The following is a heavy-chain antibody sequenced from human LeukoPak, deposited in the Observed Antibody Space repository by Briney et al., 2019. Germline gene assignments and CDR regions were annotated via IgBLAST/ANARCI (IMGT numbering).Heavy chain of an antibody. CDR3: ARGSHSSWPTDY. Sequence: GGSLRLSCAASGFTFSSYTMNWVRQAPGKGLEWVSSINSNSRSIYYADSVKGPFTISRPKAKNTLYLQMNSLRAEDTAVYYCARGSHSSWPTDYWGQGTLVTVSS. CDR2: INSNSRSI. V-gene: IGHV3-21*01. J-gene: IGHJ4*02. D-gene: IGHD6-13*01. CDR1: GFTFSSYT.